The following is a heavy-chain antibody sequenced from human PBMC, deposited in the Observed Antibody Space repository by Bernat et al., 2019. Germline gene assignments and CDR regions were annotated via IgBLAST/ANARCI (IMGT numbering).Heavy chain of an antibody. V-gene: IGHV4-31*03. CDR1: GGSISSAGYY. J-gene: IGHJ4*02. Sequence: QLQLQESGPRLVKPSQTLSLTCTVSGGSISSAGYYWSWIRQHPGKGLEYIGYIFHSGSTYYNPSLKSRVTIAMDTSKNQFSLRLSPVTVADTAVYYCARDYSGVTYWGQGALVTVSS. D-gene: IGHD1-26*01. CDR3: ARDYSGVTY. CDR2: IFHSGST.